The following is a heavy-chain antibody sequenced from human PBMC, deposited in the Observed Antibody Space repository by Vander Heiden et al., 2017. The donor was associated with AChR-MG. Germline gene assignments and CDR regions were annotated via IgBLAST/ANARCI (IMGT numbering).Heavy chain of an antibody. J-gene: IGHJ6*02. Sequence: QVQLVQSGAEVKTPGASVKVSCKASGYTFTSYDINWVRQATGQGLEWMGWMNPNSGNTGYAQKFQGRVTMTRNTSISTAYMELSSLRSEDTAVYYCARGGPYFDWLFLEREGMDVWGQGTTVTVSS. CDR1: GYTFTSYD. D-gene: IGHD3-9*01. CDR2: MNPNSGNT. V-gene: IGHV1-8*01. CDR3: ARGGPYFDWLFLEREGMDV.